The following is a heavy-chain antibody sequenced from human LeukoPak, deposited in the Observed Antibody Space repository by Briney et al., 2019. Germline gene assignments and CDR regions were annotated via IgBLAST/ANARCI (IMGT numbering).Heavy chain of an antibody. V-gene: IGHV3-53*04. Sequence: GGSLRLSCAASGFTVSSNYMSWVRQAPGKGLEWVSVIYSGGSTYYADSVKGRFTISRHNSKNTLYLQMNSLRAEDTAVYYCARDNPVSLHTLNPYYYYGMDVWGQGTTVTVSS. CDR1: GFTVSSNY. J-gene: IGHJ6*02. D-gene: IGHD2-2*02. CDR3: ARDNPVSLHTLNPYYYYGMDV. CDR2: IYSGGST.